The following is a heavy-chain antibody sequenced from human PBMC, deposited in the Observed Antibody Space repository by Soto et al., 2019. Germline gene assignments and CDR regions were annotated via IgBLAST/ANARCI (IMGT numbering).Heavy chain of an antibody. D-gene: IGHD2-15*01. CDR3: ARVVSPRGYYYFGMDG. Sequence: PGGSLRLSCAASGFTFRNYALHWVRQAPGKGLEWVAVISNDGRDKYYADSVKGRVTISRDNSKNTLYVQMNSLRGDDSGVYFCARVVSPRGYYYFGMDGWGQGTEVTVYS. CDR2: ISNDGRDK. J-gene: IGHJ6*02. CDR1: GFTFRNYA. V-gene: IGHV3-30-3*01.